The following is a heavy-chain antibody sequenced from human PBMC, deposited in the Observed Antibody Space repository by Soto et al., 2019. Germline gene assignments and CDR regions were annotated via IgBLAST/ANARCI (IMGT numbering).Heavy chain of an antibody. J-gene: IGHJ6*03. CDR2: IYYSGST. V-gene: IGHV4-59*08. Sequence: AETLSLTCTVSGGSISSYYSSWIRQPPGEGLEWIGYIYYSGSTNYNPSLKSRVTISVDTSKNQFSLKLSSVTAADTAVYYFARQEEQLVRGYYYYYMDVWGKGTTVTVSS. CDR3: ARQEEQLVRGYYYYYMDV. D-gene: IGHD6-6*01. CDR1: GGSISSYY.